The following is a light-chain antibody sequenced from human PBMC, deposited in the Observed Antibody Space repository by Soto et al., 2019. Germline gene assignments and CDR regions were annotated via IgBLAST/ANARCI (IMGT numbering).Light chain of an antibody. CDR1: QSIYSY. Sequence: VRRRIKNTCRASQSIYSYVNWYQQKPGRAPKLLIYGASNLQKGVPLRFSGSGPETNFTLTISGLQPEDFSTYFCQRSFSSPITCGQGTRLEIK. V-gene: IGKV1-39*01. CDR3: QRSFSSPIT. CDR2: GAS. J-gene: IGKJ5*01.